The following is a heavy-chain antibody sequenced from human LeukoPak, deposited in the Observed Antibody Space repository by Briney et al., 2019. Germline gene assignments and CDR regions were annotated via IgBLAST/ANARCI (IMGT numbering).Heavy chain of an antibody. CDR1: GYTFTSYG. V-gene: IGHV1-8*02. J-gene: IGHJ6*02. CDR3: ARGPFEDIVASPHYGMDV. D-gene: IGHD5-12*01. CDR2: MNPNSGNT. Sequence: GASVKVSCKASGYTFTSYGISWVRQATGQGLEWMGWMNPNSGNTGYAQKFQGRVTMTRDTSISTAYMELSSLRSEDTAVYYCARGPFEDIVASPHYGMDVWGQGTTVTVSS.